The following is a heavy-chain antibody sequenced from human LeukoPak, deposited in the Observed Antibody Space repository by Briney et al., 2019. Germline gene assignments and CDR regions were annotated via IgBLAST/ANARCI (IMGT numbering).Heavy chain of an antibody. CDR3: AKGATNQGFY. CDR2: ISGSGGTT. V-gene: IGHV3-23*01. J-gene: IGHJ4*02. Sequence: GGSLRLSCAASGFTFSSYAMSWVRRVPGKGLEWASAISGSGGTTYYADSVKGRFTISRDNSKNTLYLQMSSLRHEDTAVYYCAKGATNQGFYWGQGTLVTVSS. CDR1: GFTFSSYA. D-gene: IGHD1-26*01.